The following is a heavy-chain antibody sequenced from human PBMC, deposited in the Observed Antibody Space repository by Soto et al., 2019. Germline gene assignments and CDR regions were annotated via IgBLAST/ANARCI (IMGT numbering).Heavy chain of an antibody. CDR3: TRLTTDTAMVYYFDY. V-gene: IGHV3-73*01. D-gene: IGHD5-18*01. CDR2: IRSKANSYAT. Sequence: GGSLRLSCAASGFTFSGSAMHWVRQASGKGLEWVGRIRSKANSYATAYAASVKGRFTISRDDSKNTAYLQMNSLKTEDTAVYYCTRLTTDTAMVYYFDYWGQGTLVTVSS. J-gene: IGHJ4*02. CDR1: GFTFSGSA.